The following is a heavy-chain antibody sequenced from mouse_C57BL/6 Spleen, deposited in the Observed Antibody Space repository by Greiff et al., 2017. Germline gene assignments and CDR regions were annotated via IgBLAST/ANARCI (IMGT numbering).Heavy chain of an antibody. CDR3: SRGTIKGYVGY. V-gene: IGHV14-2*01. CDR2: IDPEDGET. D-gene: IGHD2-14*01. Sequence: EVQLQQSGAELVKPGASVKLSCTASGFNIKDYYMHWVKQRTEQGLEWIGRIDPEDGETKYAPKCQGKATITADTSSNTAYLQLSSLTSEDTAVYYCSRGTIKGYVGYRGQCTTLTVSS. CDR1: GFNIKDYY. J-gene: IGHJ2*01.